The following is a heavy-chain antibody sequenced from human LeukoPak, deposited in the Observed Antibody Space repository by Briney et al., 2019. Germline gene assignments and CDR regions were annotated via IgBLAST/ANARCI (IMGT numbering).Heavy chain of an antibody. Sequence: ASVKVSCKASGYTFTSYGINWVRQAPGQGPEWMGWISAYSGNTNNAQNLQGRVTLTTDTSTGTAYMELRSLRSDDTAVYYCARDYSSGWYADHSFAWAPFDPWGQGTLVTVSS. CDR3: ARDYSSGWYADHSFAWAPFDP. V-gene: IGHV1-18*01. J-gene: IGHJ5*02. CDR1: GYTFTSYG. D-gene: IGHD6-19*01. CDR2: ISAYSGNT.